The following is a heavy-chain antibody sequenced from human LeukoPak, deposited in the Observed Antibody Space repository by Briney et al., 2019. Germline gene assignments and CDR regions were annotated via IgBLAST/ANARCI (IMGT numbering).Heavy chain of an antibody. CDR3: AREKGLTMVRGVNAWFDP. Sequence: GGSLRLSCAASGFTFSSYAMNWVRQAPGKGLEWVSSISSSTKRLEWVSSTSSSGSTIYYADSVKGRFTISRDNSKNTLYLQMNSLRAEDTAVYYCAREKGLTMVRGVNAWFDPWGQGTLVTVSS. CDR2: TSSSGSTI. J-gene: IGHJ5*02. CDR1: GFTFSSYA. D-gene: IGHD3-10*01. V-gene: IGHV3-48*01.